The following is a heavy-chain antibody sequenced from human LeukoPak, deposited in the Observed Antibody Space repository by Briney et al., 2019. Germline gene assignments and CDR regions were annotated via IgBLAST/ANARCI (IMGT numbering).Heavy chain of an antibody. CDR3: ARDPDYGDPY. CDR2: ITSSGTTT. V-gene: IGHV3-11*01. J-gene: IGHJ4*02. Sequence: PGGSLRLSCTVSGFTPTDHYMSWFRQSPGRGLEWISWITSSGTTTDYADSVKGRFAISRDNTKNSVYLQMSSLRADDTAVYYCARDPDYGDPYWGQGTLVTVSS. D-gene: IGHD4-17*01. CDR1: GFTPTDHY.